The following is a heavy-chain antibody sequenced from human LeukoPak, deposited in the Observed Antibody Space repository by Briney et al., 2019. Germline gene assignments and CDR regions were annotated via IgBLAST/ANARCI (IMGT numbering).Heavy chain of an antibody. CDR3: AKTGSYYYGSGSYYKSGTYYYYYGMDV. CDR2: ISYDGSNK. CDR1: GFTFSSYG. V-gene: IGHV3-30*18. Sequence: GGSLRLSCAASGFTFSSYGMHWVRQAPGKGLEWVAVISYDGSNKYYADSVKGRFTISRENSKNTLYLQMNSLRAEDTAVYYCAKTGSYYYGSGSYYKSGTYYYYYGMDVWGQGTTVTVSS. D-gene: IGHD3-10*01. J-gene: IGHJ6*02.